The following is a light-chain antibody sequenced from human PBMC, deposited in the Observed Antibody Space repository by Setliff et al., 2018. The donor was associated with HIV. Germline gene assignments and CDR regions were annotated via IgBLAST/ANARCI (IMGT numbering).Light chain of an antibody. CDR3: SSYTSRTPLYV. V-gene: IGLV2-14*03. CDR1: SSDVGDYNY. CDR2: DVS. Sequence: QSALTQPASVSGSPGQLITISCTGTSSDVGDYNYVSWYQQHPGKAPKLMISDVSNRPSGVSNRFSGSKSGNAASLTISGLQAEDEADYYCSSYTSRTPLYVFGTGTKVTVL. J-gene: IGLJ1*01.